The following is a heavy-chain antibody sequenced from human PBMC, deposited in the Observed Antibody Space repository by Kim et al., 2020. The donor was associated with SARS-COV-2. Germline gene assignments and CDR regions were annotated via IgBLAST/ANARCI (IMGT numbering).Heavy chain of an antibody. V-gene: IGHV5-51*01. CDR3: ARGTSGGKAPLDY. CDR1: GYSFASYW. J-gene: IGHJ4*02. D-gene: IGHD1-1*01. Sequence: GESLKISCKGSGYSFASYWIDWVRQMPGKGLEWMGIIFPGDSDTRYSPSFQGQVSISADKSISTAYLQWSSLKASDTAMYYCARGTSGGKAPLDYWGQGTLVTVSS. CDR2: IFPGDSDT.